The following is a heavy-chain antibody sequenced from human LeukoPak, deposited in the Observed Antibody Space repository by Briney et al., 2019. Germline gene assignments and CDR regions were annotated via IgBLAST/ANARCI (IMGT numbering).Heavy chain of an antibody. CDR1: GFTFSDYY. V-gene: IGHV3-11*01. Sequence: GGSLRLSCAASGFTFSDYYMSWIRQAPGKGLEWVSYISSSGSTIYYADSVKGRFTISRDNAKNSLYLQMNSLRAEDTAVYYCARDCSSTSCYTHWFDYWGQGTLVTVSS. J-gene: IGHJ4*02. D-gene: IGHD2-2*02. CDR2: ISSSGSTI. CDR3: ARDCSSTSCYTHWFDY.